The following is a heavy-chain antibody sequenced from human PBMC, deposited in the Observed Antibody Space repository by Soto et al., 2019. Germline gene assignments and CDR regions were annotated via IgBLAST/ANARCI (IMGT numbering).Heavy chain of an antibody. J-gene: IGHJ4*02. CDR1: GDSVSSNSAA. D-gene: IGHD1-26*01. Sequence: PSQTLSLTCDISGDSVSSNSAAWNWIRQTPSRGLEWLGRTYYRSKWYINYAVSVKSRITVNPDTSKNQFSLKLSSVTAADTAVYYCARSGSYYESPYFDYWGQGTLVTVSS. V-gene: IGHV6-1*01. CDR3: ARSGSYYESPYFDY. CDR2: TYYRSKWYI.